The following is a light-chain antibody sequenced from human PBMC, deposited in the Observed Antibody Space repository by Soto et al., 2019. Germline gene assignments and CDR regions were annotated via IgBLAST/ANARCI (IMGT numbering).Light chain of an antibody. J-gene: IGKJ5*01. CDR1: QSISSW. V-gene: IGKV1-5*03. CDR3: QQINTYPIT. Sequence: DIQMTQSPSTLSASVGDRVTITCRASQSISSWLAWYQHKPGKAPNLLVYKASSLESGVPSRFSGSGSGTEFTLTVSSLQPDDFATYYCQQINTYPITFGQGTRLEIK. CDR2: KAS.